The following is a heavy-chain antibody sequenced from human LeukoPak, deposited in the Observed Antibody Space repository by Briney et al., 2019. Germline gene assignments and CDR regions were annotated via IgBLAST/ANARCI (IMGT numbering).Heavy chain of an antibody. Sequence: PGGSLRLSCAASGFTVSSSYMSWVRQAPGKGLEWVSVIYSGGSTYYADSVKGRFTISRDNSKNTLYLQMNSLRLEDTAVFYCAKDSLAGYLRGYFDDWGQGTQVAVSS. V-gene: IGHV3-53*05. D-gene: IGHD3-9*01. CDR3: AKDSLAGYLRGYFDD. J-gene: IGHJ4*02. CDR2: IYSGGST. CDR1: GFTVSSSY.